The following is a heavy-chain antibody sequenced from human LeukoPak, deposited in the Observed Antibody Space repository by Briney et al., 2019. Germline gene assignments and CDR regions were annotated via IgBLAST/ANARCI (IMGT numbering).Heavy chain of an antibody. D-gene: IGHD3-16*01. Sequence: QPGGSLRLSCAASGFTFSSYEMNWVRQAPGKGLGWVSYISSSGSTIYYADSVKGRFTISRDNAKNSLYLQMNSLRAEDTAVYYCARAESHGGWSMDVWGQGTTVTVSS. CDR2: ISSSGSTI. J-gene: IGHJ6*02. CDR1: GFTFSSYE. V-gene: IGHV3-48*03. CDR3: ARAESHGGWSMDV.